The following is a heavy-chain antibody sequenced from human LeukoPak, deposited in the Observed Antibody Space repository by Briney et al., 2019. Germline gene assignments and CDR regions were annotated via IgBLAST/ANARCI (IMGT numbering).Heavy chain of an antibody. CDR1: AFTFSSYA. Sequence: PGGSLRLSCAASAFTFSSYAMSWVRQAPGKGLEWVSAISGSGGSTYYADSVKGRFTISRDNSKNTLYLQMNSLRAEDTAVYYCAKEEGYFDWFLSTFPFLADYCGQGTLVTVSS. J-gene: IGHJ4*02. V-gene: IGHV3-23*01. CDR3: AKEEGYFDWFLSTFPFLADY. CDR2: ISGSGGST. D-gene: IGHD3-9*01.